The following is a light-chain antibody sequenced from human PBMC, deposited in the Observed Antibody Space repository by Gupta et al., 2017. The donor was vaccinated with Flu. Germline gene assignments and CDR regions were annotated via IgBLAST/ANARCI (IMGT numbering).Light chain of an antibody. Sequence: DIMITQSPDSLAVSLGERATINCKSSQSVLYISNNKNYLAWYQQKPGQPPKLLIYWASTRESGVPDRFSGSGSGTDFTLTISSLQAEDVAVYYCQQYYSTPLTFGPGTKVDIK. V-gene: IGKV4-1*01. CDR1: QSVLYISNNKNY. J-gene: IGKJ3*01. CDR3: QQYYSTPLT. CDR2: WAS.